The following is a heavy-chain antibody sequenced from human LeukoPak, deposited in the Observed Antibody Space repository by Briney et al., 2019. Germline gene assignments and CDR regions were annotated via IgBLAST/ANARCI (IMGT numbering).Heavy chain of an antibody. CDR2: IEPDGSGK. CDR3: VTSWVRQQRDF. V-gene: IGHV3-7*01. Sequence: GGSLSLSCAASGFSFRDYWMSWVRQAPGKGLKWVADIEPDGSGKTYVDSVKGRFTISRDNAQQSRYLQMDTLTAEDTAVYYCVTSWVRQQRDFWGQGTLVTVSS. CDR1: GFSFRDYW. J-gene: IGHJ4*02. D-gene: IGHD3-10*01.